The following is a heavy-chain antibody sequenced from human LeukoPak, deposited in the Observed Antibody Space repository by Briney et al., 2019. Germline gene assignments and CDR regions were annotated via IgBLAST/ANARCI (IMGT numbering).Heavy chain of an antibody. Sequence: GGSLRLSCAASGFTFSSYSMNWVRQAPGKGLEWVSSISSSSSYIYYADSVKGRFTISRDNAKNSLYLQMNSLRAEDTAVYNCARLDYYDSSGPPGGYWGQGTLVTVSS. V-gene: IGHV3-21*01. D-gene: IGHD3-22*01. CDR1: GFTFSSYS. CDR2: ISSSSSYI. CDR3: ARLDYYDSSGPPGGY. J-gene: IGHJ4*02.